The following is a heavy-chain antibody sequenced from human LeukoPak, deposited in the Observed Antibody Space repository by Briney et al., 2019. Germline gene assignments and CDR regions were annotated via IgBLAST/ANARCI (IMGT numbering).Heavy chain of an antibody. CDR2: FYTSGTT. CDR1: GGSISSGSFY. J-gene: IGHJ4*02. CDR3: ARGRPSLGYCSGGSCYYFDY. D-gene: IGHD2-15*01. Sequence: SETLSLTCTVSGGSISSGSFYWNWIRQPAGKGLEWIGRFYTSGTTNYNPSLKSRVTISVDTSKNQFSLKLSSVTAADTAVYYCARGRPSLGYCSGGSCYYFDYWGQGTLVTVSS. V-gene: IGHV4-61*02.